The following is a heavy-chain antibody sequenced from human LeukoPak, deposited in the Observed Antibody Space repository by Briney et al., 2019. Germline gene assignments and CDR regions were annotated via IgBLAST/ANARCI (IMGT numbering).Heavy chain of an antibody. J-gene: IGHJ5*02. CDR3: ARDASSWQELWFDP. Sequence: SETLSLTCTVSGGSISSYYWSWIRQPPGKGLEWIGYIYYSGSTNFNPSLKSRVTISVDTSKNQFSLKLSSVTAADTAVYYCARDASSWQELWFDPWGQGTLVTVS. D-gene: IGHD6-13*01. V-gene: IGHV4-59*01. CDR2: IYYSGST. CDR1: GGSISSYY.